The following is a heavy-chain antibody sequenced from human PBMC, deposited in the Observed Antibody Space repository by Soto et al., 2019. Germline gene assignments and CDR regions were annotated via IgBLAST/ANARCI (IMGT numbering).Heavy chain of an antibody. J-gene: IGHJ4*02. D-gene: IGHD2-15*01. V-gene: IGHV3-23*01. CDR2: ISGSGGST. CDR1: GFTLGTYV. Sequence: EVQLLESGGGLVQPGGSLRLSCAASGFTLGTYVMTWVRQAPGKGLEWVSAISGSGGSTNYADPVKGRFTMSRDNTKNTLYLQMNSLRVEDTAVYYCAKDRKGSYCSGGTCYSFDYWGQGTLVTVPS. CDR3: AKDRKGSYCSGGTCYSFDY.